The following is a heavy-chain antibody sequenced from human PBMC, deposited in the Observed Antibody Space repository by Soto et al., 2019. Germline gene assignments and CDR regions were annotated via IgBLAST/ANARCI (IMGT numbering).Heavy chain of an antibody. CDR2: IYYSGST. J-gene: IGHJ4*02. Sequence: QVQLQESGPGLVKPSQTLSLTCTVSGGSISRGGYYWSWIRQHPGKGLEWIGYIYYSGSTYYNPSLKSRVTISVDTSKNHFSLKLSSVTAADTAVYYFARGTGVEGYFDYWGQGTLVTVSS. CDR1: GGSISRGGYY. D-gene: IGHD2-2*01. CDR3: ARGTGVEGYFDY. V-gene: IGHV4-31*03.